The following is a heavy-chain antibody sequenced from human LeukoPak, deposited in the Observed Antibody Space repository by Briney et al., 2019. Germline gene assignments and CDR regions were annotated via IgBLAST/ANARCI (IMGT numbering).Heavy chain of an antibody. CDR2: INHSGST. CDR3: ARTYYDFWSGYYHLNWFDP. V-gene: IGHV4-34*01. CDR1: GGSFSGYY. D-gene: IGHD3-3*01. J-gene: IGHJ5*02. Sequence: SETLSLTCAVYGGSFSGYYWSWIRQPPGKGLEWIGEINHSGSTNYNPSLKSRVTKSVDTSKNQFSLKLSSVTAADTAVYYCARTYYDFWSGYYHLNWFDPWGQGTLVTVSS.